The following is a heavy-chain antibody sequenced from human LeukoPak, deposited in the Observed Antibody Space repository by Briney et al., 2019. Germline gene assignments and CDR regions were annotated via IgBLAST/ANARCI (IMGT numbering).Heavy chain of an antibody. Sequence: PSETLSLTCTVSGGYISSSNYYWVWIRQPPGKGLEWVASIFYSGSTYFNPSLKSRVTILVDTSKNQFSLKLSSVTAADTAMYYCARSGYTSGTGKFDNWGQGTLVTVSS. J-gene: IGHJ4*02. V-gene: IGHV4-39*07. D-gene: IGHD6-19*01. CDR3: ARSGYTSGTGKFDN. CDR2: IFYSGST. CDR1: GGYISSSNYY.